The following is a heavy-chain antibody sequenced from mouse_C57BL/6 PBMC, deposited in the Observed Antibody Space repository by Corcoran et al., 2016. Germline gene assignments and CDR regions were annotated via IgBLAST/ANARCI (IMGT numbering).Heavy chain of an antibody. CDR3: ARRYYCSSYYFDY. Sequence: QIQLVQSGPELKKPGETVKISCKASGYTFTTYGMSWVKQAPGKGLKWMGWINTYSGVPTYADDFKGRFAFSLETSASTAYLQINNLKNEDTATYFWARRYYCSSYYFDYWGQGTTLTVSS. CDR1: GYTFTTYG. V-gene: IGHV9-3*01. CDR2: INTYSGVP. J-gene: IGHJ2*01. D-gene: IGHD1-1*01.